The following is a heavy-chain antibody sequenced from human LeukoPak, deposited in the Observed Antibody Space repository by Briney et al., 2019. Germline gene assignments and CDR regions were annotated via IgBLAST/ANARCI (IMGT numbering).Heavy chain of an antibody. CDR2: IYWDDDK. CDR3: AHSLYYYGSGSYYNWYYFDY. J-gene: IGHJ4*02. CDR1: GFSLSTSGVG. D-gene: IGHD3-10*01. V-gene: IGHV2-5*02. Sequence: SGPTLVKPTPTLTLTCTFSGFSLSTSGVGVGWIRQPPGKALEWLALIYWDDDKRYSPSLKSRLTITKDTSKNQVVLTMTNMDPVDTATYYCAHSLYYYGSGSYYNWYYFDYWGQGTLVTVSS.